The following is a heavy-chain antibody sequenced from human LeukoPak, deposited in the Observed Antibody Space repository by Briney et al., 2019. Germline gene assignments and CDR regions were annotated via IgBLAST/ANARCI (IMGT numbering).Heavy chain of an antibody. D-gene: IGHD3-10*01. Sequence: GGSLRLYCAASWFTVSSNYMSWVRQAPGKGLEWVSVIYSGGSTYYADSVKGRFAISRDNSKNTLYLQMNSLRAEDTAVYYCAKDSSSYYYGSASYGGSVAYWGQGTLVTVSS. CDR1: WFTVSSNY. J-gene: IGHJ4*02. CDR3: AKDSSSYYYGSASYGGSVAY. V-gene: IGHV3-53*05. CDR2: IYSGGST.